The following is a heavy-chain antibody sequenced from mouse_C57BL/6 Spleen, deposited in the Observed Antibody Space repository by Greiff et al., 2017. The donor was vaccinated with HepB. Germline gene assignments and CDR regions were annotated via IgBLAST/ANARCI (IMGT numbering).Heavy chain of an antibody. V-gene: IGHV14-4*01. Sequence: VQLQQSGAELVRPGASVKLSCTASGFNIKDDYMHWVKQRPEQGLEWIGWIDPENGDTEYASKFQGKATITADTSSNTAYLQLSSLTSEDTAVYYCTRNGYQGYFDVWGTGTTVTVSS. CDR2: IDPENGDT. D-gene: IGHD3-2*02. CDR3: TRNGYQGYFDV. CDR1: GFNIKDDY. J-gene: IGHJ1*03.